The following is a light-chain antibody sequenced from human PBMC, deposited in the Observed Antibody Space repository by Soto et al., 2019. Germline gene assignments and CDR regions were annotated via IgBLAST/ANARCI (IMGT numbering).Light chain of an antibody. CDR3: RQYNGLST. J-gene: IGKJ4*01. V-gene: IGKV1-5*03. CDR2: KAS. Sequence: DIQMTQSPSTLSASVGDTVTITCRASQTIGTWLAWYQQKPAKAPKPLIYKASTLESGVPSRFSSSGSGTEFTLTISSLQADDFATYYCRQYNGLSTFGGGTKVEIK. CDR1: QTIGTW.